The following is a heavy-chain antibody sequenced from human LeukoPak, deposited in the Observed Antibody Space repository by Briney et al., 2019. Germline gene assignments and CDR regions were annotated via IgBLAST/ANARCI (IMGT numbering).Heavy chain of an antibody. CDR1: GFTFSGSA. D-gene: IGHD2-15*01. Sequence: GGSLRLSCAASGFTFSGSAMHWVRQASGKGPEWVGRIRSKANSYATAYAASVKGRFTISRDDSKNTAYLQMNSLKIEDTAVYYCTRWYCSGGSCDSFPFDIWGQGTMVTVSS. CDR2: IRSKANSYAT. J-gene: IGHJ3*02. CDR3: TRWYCSGGSCDSFPFDI. V-gene: IGHV3-73*01.